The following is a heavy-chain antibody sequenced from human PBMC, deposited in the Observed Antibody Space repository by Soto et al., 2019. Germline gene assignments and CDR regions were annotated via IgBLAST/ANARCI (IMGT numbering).Heavy chain of an antibody. D-gene: IGHD2-8*01. Sequence: SETLSLTCAVYGGSFSGYYWSWIRQPPGKGLEWIGEINHSGSTNYNPSLKSRVTISVDTSKNQFSLKLSSVTAADTAVYYCARDQGEIAAAPIDNNGLSNRFDSWGQGTLVTVSS. CDR1: GGSFSGYY. CDR2: INHSGST. V-gene: IGHV4-34*01. J-gene: IGHJ5*01. CDR3: ARDQGEIAAAPIDNNGLSNRFDS.